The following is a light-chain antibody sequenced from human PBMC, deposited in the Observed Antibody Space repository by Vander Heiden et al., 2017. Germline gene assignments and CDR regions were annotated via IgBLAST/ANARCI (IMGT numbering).Light chain of an antibody. V-gene: IGKV1-39*01. CDR3: QQSDSTPFT. J-gene: IGKJ3*01. CDR1: QSISSY. Sequence: DIQMTPSPSSLSASEGDRVTITCRASQSISSYLNWYQQKPGKAPKLLIYAASSLQSGVPSRFSGSGSGTDFTLTISSLQPEDFATYYCQQSDSTPFTFGPGTKVDIK. CDR2: AAS.